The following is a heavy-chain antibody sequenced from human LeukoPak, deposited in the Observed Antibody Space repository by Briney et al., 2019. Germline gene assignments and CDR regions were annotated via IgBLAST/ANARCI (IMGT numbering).Heavy chain of an antibody. D-gene: IGHD1-26*01. CDR2: IGTAGDT. CDR1: GFTFSSYD. Sequence: GGSLRLSCAASGFTFSSYDMHWVRQATGKGLEWVSTIGTAGDTYYSGSVKGRFTISRENAKNALYLQMNSLRAGDTALYYCARGGHSGSYFAYWGQGTLVTVSS. J-gene: IGHJ4*02. CDR3: ARGGHSGSYFAY. V-gene: IGHV3-13*04.